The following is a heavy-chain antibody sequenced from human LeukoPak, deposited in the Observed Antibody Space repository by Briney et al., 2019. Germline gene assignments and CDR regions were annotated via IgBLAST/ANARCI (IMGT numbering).Heavy chain of an antibody. CDR1: GGSISSGGYY. Sequence: SETLSLTCTVSGGSISSGGYYWSWIRQHPGKGLEWIGYIYYSGSTYYNPSLKSRVTISVDRSKNQFSLKLSSVTAADTAVYYCARDRGFGQLVLFYWGQGTLVTVSS. CDR2: IYYSGST. D-gene: IGHD6-6*01. V-gene: IGHV4-31*03. CDR3: ARDRGFGQLVLFY. J-gene: IGHJ4*02.